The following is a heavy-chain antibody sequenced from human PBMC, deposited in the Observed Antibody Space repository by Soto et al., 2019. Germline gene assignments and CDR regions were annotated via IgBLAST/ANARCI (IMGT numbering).Heavy chain of an antibody. Sequence: EVKVLESGGGLVQPGGSLRLSCATSAFTFSLYPMNWVRQAPGKGLEWVSGISAGGDSTYYADSVKGRFTIFRDNSKNTLYLQMNSLRAEDTAVYYCAKESQQLVLFSDYWGQGTLVTVSS. D-gene: IGHD6-6*01. V-gene: IGHV3-23*01. J-gene: IGHJ4*02. CDR3: AKESQQLVLFSDY. CDR1: AFTFSLYP. CDR2: ISAGGDST.